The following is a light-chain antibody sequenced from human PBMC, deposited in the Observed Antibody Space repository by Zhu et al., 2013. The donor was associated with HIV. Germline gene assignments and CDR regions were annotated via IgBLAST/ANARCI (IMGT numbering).Light chain of an antibody. J-gene: IGLJ1*01. CDR3: QVWDNNSDHYV. CDR1: NIGNKI. CDR2: DNS. Sequence: SYELTQSPSVSVAPGKTARITCGGNNIGNKIVHWYQQRPGQAPVLVVYDNSDRPSGIPDRFSGSNSGNTASLTISRVDAGDEADYYCQVWDNNSDHYVFGAGTKVTVL. V-gene: IGLV3-21*03.